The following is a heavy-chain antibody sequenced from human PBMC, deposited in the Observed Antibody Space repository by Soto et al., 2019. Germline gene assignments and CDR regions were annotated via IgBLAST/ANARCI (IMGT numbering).Heavy chain of an antibody. CDR1: GGSFSGYY. Sequence: QVQLQQWGAGLLKPSETLSLTCAVYGGSFSGYYWSWIRQPPGKGLEWIGEINHSGSTNYNPSLKSRFTISVDTSKNQFSLNLSSVTAADTAVYYCARAYAIPGWFDPWGQGTLVTVSS. J-gene: IGHJ5*02. V-gene: IGHV4-34*01. CDR3: ARAYAIPGWFDP. CDR2: INHSGST. D-gene: IGHD2-8*01.